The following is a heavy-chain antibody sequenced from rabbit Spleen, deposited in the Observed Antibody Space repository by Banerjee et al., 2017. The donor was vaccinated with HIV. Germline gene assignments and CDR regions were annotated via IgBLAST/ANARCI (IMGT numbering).Heavy chain of an antibody. V-gene: IGHV1S40*01. Sequence: QQLVESGGGLVKPGASLTLTCKASGFSFSSGYDMCWVRQAPGKGLEWIACIEVGSSDFTYYASWAKGRFTISKTSSTTVTLQVTRLTAADTATYFCARDTSSSFSSYGMDLWGPGTLVTVS. CDR2: IEVGSSDFT. CDR1: GFSFSSGYD. D-gene: IGHD1-1*01. J-gene: IGHJ6*01. CDR3: ARDTSSSFSSYGMDL.